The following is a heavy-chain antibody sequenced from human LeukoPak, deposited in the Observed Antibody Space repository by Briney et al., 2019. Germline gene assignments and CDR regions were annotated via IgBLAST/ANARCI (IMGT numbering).Heavy chain of an antibody. D-gene: IGHD3-22*01. V-gene: IGHV4-59*01. Sequence: SETLSLTCTVSGGSISSYYWSWIRQPPGKGLEWIWYIYYSGSTNYNPSLKSRVTISVDTSKNQFSLKLSSVTAADTAVYYCARDKRYYDSSGIYYYYGMDVSGQGTTVTVSS. CDR3: ARDKRYYDSSGIYYYYGMDV. CDR1: GGSISSYY. CDR2: IYYSGST. J-gene: IGHJ6*02.